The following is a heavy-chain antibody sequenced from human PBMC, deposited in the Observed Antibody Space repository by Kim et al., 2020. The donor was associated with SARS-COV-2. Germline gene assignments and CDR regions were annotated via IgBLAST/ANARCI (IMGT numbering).Heavy chain of an antibody. CDR1: GGSISSYY. CDR2: IYYSGST. V-gene: IGHV4-59*08. CDR3: ASNSYSSGWYGTFDY. D-gene: IGHD6-19*01. J-gene: IGHJ4*02. Sequence: SETLSLTCTVSGGSISSYYWSWIRQPPGKGLEWIGYIYYSGSTNYNPSLKSRVTISVDTSKNQFSLKLSSVTAADTAVYYCASNSYSSGWYGTFDYWGQG.